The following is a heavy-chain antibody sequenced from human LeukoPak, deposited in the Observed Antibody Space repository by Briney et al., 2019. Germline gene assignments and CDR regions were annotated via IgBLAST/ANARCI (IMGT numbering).Heavy chain of an antibody. V-gene: IGHV4-34*01. D-gene: IGHD1-26*01. CDR1: GGSFSGYY. CDR2: INHSGST. Sequence: SETLSLTCAVYGGSFSGYYWSWIRQPPGKGLEWIGEINHSGSTNYNPSLKSRVTISVDTSKNQFSLKLSSVTAADTAVYYCARDGYSGSYYGYFDYWGQGTLVTVSS. CDR3: ARDGYSGSYYGYFDY. J-gene: IGHJ4*02.